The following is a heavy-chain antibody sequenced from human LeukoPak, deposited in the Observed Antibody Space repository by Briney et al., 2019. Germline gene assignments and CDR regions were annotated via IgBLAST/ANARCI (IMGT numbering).Heavy chain of an antibody. CDR1: GFIFNNFA. CDR3: AKSLRYSSGCHHFDY. J-gene: IGHJ4*02. V-gene: IGHV3-23*01. D-gene: IGHD6-19*01. Sequence: PGGSLRLSCAASGFIFNNFAMSWVRQAPGKGLEWVSGISGSGTSPYYADSVKSRFTISRDNSKNTVYLQMNSLRVEDTAVYYCAKSLRYSSGCHHFDYWGQGTLVTVSS. CDR2: ISGSGTSP.